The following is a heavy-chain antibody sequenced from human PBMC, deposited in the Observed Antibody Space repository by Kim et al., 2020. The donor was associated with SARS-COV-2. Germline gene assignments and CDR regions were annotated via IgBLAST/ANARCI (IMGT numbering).Heavy chain of an antibody. Sequence: GGSLRLSCGASGFTFRRYWMHWVRQAPERGLVWVSRISPDGSSTTYAESVKGRFTISRDNAKNTLYLQMNTLRAEDTAVYYCVSLGGGGSGSPRIDYWGQGTLVTVSS. CDR2: ISPDGSST. J-gene: IGHJ4*02. D-gene: IGHD6-19*01. V-gene: IGHV3-74*01. CDR1: GFTFRRYW. CDR3: VSLGGGGSGSPRIDY.